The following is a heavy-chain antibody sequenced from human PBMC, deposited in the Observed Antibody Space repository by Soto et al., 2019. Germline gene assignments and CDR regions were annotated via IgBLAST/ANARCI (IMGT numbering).Heavy chain of an antibody. CDR1: GGSISSSSYY. J-gene: IGHJ1*01. V-gene: IGHV4-39*01. D-gene: IGHD3-16*01. CDR2: IYYSGST. CDR3: ARNPLGGVAPEYFQH. Sequence: QLQLQESGPGLVKPSETLSLTCTVSGGSISSSSYYWGWIRQPPGKGLEWIGSIYYSGSTYYNPSLKSRVTISVDTSKNQFSLKLSSVTAADTAVYYCARNPLGGVAPEYFQHWGQGTLVTVSS.